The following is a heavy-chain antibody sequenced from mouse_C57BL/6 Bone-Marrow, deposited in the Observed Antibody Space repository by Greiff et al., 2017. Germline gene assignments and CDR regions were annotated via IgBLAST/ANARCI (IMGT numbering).Heavy chain of an antibody. CDR1: GYTFTSYW. V-gene: IGHV1-50*01. D-gene: IGHD1-1*02. CDR2: IDPSDSYT. Sequence: VQLQQPGAELVKPGASVKLSCKASGYTFTSYWMQWVKQRPGQGLEWIGEIDPSDSYTNYNQKFKGKATLTVDTSSSTAYMQLSSLTSEDSAVYYCARGSYYFDYWGQGTTRTVSS. CDR3: ARGSYYFDY. J-gene: IGHJ2*01.